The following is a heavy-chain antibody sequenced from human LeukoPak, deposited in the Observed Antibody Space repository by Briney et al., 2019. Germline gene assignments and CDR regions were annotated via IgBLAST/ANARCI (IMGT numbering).Heavy chain of an antibody. CDR3: ANTAYYDSSGYLDY. CDR1: GGTFSSYA. Sequence: SVRVSCKASGGTFSSYAISWVRQAPGQGLEWMGGIIPIFGTANYAQKFQGRVTITADESTSTAYMELSSLRSEDTAVYYCANTAYYDSSGYLDYWGQGTLVTVSS. CDR2: IIPIFGTA. V-gene: IGHV1-69*13. D-gene: IGHD3-22*01. J-gene: IGHJ4*02.